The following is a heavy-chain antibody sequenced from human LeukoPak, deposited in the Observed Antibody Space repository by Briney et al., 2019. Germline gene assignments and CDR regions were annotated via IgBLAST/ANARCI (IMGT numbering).Heavy chain of an antibody. J-gene: IGHJ4*02. CDR2: IRDDGSNK. D-gene: IGHD3-22*01. Sequence: PGGSLRLSCAASGFTFSSYGMHWVRQAPGKGLEWGAFIRDDGSNKYYADSVKGRFTISRDNSKNTLYLQMNSLGAEDTAVYYCAKGDDSTPWYWGQGTLVTVSS. CDR1: GFTFSSYG. CDR3: AKGDDSTPWY. V-gene: IGHV3-30*02.